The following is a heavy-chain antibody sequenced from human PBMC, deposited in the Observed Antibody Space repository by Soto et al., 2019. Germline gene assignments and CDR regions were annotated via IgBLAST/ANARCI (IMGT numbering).Heavy chain of an antibody. CDR1: GLAFSRHD. J-gene: IGHJ4*02. V-gene: IGHV3-13*01. Sequence: EVHLVASGGGLIQPGGSLRLPCAPSGLAFSRHDLHWVRHPTGRGLEGVPSIGIAGDTHYSGSVKGRFTLSRENAKNSLYLLMNSLRAGDTAVYYCVRGDDGVFDYWGQGILGTVSS. CDR3: VRGDDGVFDY. CDR2: IGIAGDT. D-gene: IGHD4-17*01.